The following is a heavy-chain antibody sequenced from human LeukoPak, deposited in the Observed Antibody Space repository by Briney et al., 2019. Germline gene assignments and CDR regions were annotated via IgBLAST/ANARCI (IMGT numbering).Heavy chain of an antibody. CDR3: ARDRGAAAGN. CDR2: ISGGGDIT. CDR1: GFNFANHA. J-gene: IGHJ4*02. V-gene: IGHV3-23*01. Sequence: GGSLRLSCAASGFNFANHAMSWVRRTPGKGLEWVSAISGGGDITYYADSVKGRFTISRDNSKNTVYLQMDSLRAEDTAVYYCARDRGAAAGNWGQGTLVTVSS. D-gene: IGHD6-13*01.